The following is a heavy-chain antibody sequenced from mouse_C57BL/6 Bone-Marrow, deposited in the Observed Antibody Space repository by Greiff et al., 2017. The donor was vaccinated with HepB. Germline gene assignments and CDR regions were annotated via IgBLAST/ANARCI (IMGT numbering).Heavy chain of an antibody. J-gene: IGHJ2*01. Sequence: VQLQQSGAELARPGASVKLSCKASGYTFTSYGISWVKQRTGQGLEWIGEIYPRSGNTYYNEKFKGKATLTADKSSSTAYMELRSLTSEDSAVYFWARDYSNFHFDYWGQGTTLTVSS. CDR1: GYTFTSYG. CDR3: ARDYSNFHFDY. CDR2: IYPRSGNT. V-gene: IGHV1-81*01. D-gene: IGHD2-5*01.